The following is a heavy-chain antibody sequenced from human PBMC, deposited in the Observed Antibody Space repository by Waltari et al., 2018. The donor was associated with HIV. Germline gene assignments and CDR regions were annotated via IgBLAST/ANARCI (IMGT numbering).Heavy chain of an antibody. D-gene: IGHD1-26*01. J-gene: IGHJ6*02. CDR2: IKHSGGP. Sequence: QVQLQQWGAGLLEPSETLYLTCGVYGGSFSGYYWRWIRQHPGKGLEWIGEIKHSGGPNYNPSLKSRVTISLDRSRNQFSLKLTSVTAADTAVYYCARPMFIPGATQKGGMDVWGQGTTVTVSS. V-gene: IGHV4-34*01. CDR3: ARPMFIPGATQKGGMDV. CDR1: GGSFSGYY.